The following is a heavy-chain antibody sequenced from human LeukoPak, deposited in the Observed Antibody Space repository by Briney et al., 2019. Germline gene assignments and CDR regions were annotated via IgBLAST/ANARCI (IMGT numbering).Heavy chain of an antibody. J-gene: IGHJ5*02. D-gene: IGHD3-10*01. CDR2: IGSNGGST. CDR1: GFTFSSYA. Sequence: GGSLRLSWAASGFTFSSYAMHWVRQAPGKGLEYVSAIGSNGGSTYYANSVKGGFTISRHNSKNTLYLQMGSLRAEDMAVYYCARDGSGSYGWFDHWGQGTLVTVSS. CDR3: ARDGSGSYGWFDH. V-gene: IGHV3-64*01.